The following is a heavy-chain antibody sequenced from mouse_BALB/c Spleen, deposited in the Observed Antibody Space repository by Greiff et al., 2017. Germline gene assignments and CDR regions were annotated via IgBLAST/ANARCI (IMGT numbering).Heavy chain of an antibody. V-gene: IGHV14-3*02. Sequence: EVQLQQSGAELVKPGASVKLSCTASGFNIKDTYMHWVKQRPEQGLEWIGRIDPANGNTKYDPKFQGKATITADTSSNTAYLQLSSLTSEDTAVYYCAEAGYGRGFDVWGAGTTVTVSS. CDR3: AEAGYGRGFDV. CDR1: GFNIKDTY. D-gene: IGHD2-10*02. J-gene: IGHJ1*01. CDR2: IDPANGNT.